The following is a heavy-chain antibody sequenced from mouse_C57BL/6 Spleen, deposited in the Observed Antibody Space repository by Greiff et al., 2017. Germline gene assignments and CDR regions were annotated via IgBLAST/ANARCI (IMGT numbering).Heavy chain of an antibody. CDR2: IYPGSGNT. CDR3: ARRGGSSGLFAY. D-gene: IGHD3-2*02. CDR1: GYTFTDYY. J-gene: IGHJ3*01. V-gene: IGHV1-76*01. Sequence: QVQLQQSGAELVRPGASVKLSCKASGYTFTDYYINWVKQRPGQGLEWIARIYPGSGNTYYNEKFKGKATLTAEKSSSTAYMQLSSLTSEDSAVYCCARRGGSSGLFAYWGQGTLVTVSA.